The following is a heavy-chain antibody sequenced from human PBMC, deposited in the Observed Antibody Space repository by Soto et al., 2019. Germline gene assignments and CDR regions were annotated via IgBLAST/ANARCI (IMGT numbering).Heavy chain of an antibody. J-gene: IGHJ4*02. CDR2: ISYDGSNK. D-gene: IGHD6-19*01. Sequence: PGGSLRLSCAASGFTFSSYGMHWVRQAPGKGLEWVAVISYDGSNKYYADSVKGRFTISRDNSKNTLYLQMNSLRAEDTAVYYCASRAGSVAGTLFDYWGQGTLVTVSS. CDR1: GFTFSSYG. CDR3: ASRAGSVAGTLFDY. V-gene: IGHV3-30*03.